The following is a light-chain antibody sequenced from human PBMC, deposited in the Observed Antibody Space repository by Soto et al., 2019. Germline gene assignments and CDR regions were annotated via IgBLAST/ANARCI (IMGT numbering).Light chain of an antibody. J-gene: IGLJ2*01. CDR1: SSNVGSYDL. V-gene: IGLV2-23*02. CDR2: EVS. Sequence: QSALTQPASVSGSPGQSITISCTGTSSNVGSYDLVSWYQQHPGEAPKLMIYEVSNRPSGVSDRFSGSKSGNTASLIISGLRPEDEADYYCSSQTASATVLFGGGTKLTVL. CDR3: SSQTASATVL.